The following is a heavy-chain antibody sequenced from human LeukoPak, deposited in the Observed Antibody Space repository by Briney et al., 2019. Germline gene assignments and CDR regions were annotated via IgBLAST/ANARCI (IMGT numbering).Heavy chain of an antibody. CDR1: GGSFSIGDW. D-gene: IGHD6-25*01. J-gene: IGHJ3*02. Sequence: SGTLSLTCAVSGGSFSIGDWWSWVRQPPGKGLEWIGEIHHTGITNFNPSLWSRVTMSVDTSKNQFSLKLSSVTAADTAVYYCARASVALGRPPFDIWGQGTMVTVSS. V-gene: IGHV4-4*02. CDR2: IHHTGIT. CDR3: ARASVALGRPPFDI.